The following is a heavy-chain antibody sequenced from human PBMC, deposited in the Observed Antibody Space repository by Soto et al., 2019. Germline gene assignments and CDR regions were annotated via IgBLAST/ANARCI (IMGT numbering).Heavy chain of an antibody. J-gene: IGHJ4*02. Sequence: SETLSLTCTVSGGSVSSGSYYWSWIRQPPGKGLEWIGYIYYSGSTNYNPSLKSRVTISVDTSKNQFSLKLSSVTAADTAVYYCAVGVIDSGSYERDFDYWGQGTLVTVSS. CDR2: IYYSGST. D-gene: IGHD1-26*01. CDR1: GGSVSSGSYY. V-gene: IGHV4-61*01. CDR3: AVGVIDSGSYERDFDY.